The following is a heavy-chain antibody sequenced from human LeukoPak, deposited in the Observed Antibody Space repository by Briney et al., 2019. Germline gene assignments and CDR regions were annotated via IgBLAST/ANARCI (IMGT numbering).Heavy chain of an antibody. Sequence: GEINHSGSTNYNPSLKSRVTISVDTSKNQFSLKLSSVTAADTAVYYCARGGGYSYDYFDYWGQGTLVTVSS. CDR3: ARGGGYSYDYFDY. CDR2: INHSGST. V-gene: IGHV4-34*01. D-gene: IGHD5-18*01. J-gene: IGHJ4*02.